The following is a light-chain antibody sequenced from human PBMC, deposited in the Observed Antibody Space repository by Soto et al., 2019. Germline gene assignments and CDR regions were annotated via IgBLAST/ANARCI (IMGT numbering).Light chain of an antibody. J-gene: IGKJ5*01. CDR1: QTIFTL. Sequence: DIQVTQSPSSLTASVGARVTITCRSSQTIFTLINWYQQKEGKAPRFLIYATSNLESGVPSRFSGTGSGTEFTLTISSLQPEDFATYFCQQGYSLPFTFGQGTRLDIK. CDR2: ATS. V-gene: IGKV1-39*01. CDR3: QQGYSLPFT.